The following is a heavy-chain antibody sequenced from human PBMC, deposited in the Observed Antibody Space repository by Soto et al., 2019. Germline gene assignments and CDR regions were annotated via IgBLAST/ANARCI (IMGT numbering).Heavy chain of an antibody. CDR3: AGGYCGGDCYSDFDY. V-gene: IGHV4-61*01. Sequence: SETLSLTCTVSGGSVSSGSYYWSWIRQPPGKGLEWIGYIYYSGSTNYNPSLKSRVTISVDTSKNQFSLKLSSVTAADTAVYYCAGGYCGGDCYSDFDYWGQGTLVTVSS. CDR1: GGSVSSGSYY. J-gene: IGHJ4*02. D-gene: IGHD2-21*02. CDR2: IYYSGST.